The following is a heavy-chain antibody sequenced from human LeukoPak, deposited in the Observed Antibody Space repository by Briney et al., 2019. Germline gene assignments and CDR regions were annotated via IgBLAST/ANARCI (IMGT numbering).Heavy chain of an antibody. J-gene: IGHJ4*02. CDR1: GFTVSSNY. V-gene: IGHV3-66*01. CDR3: ASGDYYDSSGYYPN. D-gene: IGHD3-22*01. CDR2: IYSGGST. Sequence: PGGSLRLSCAASGFTVSSNYMSWVRQAPGKGLEWVSVIYSGGSTYYADSVKGRFTISRDNSKNTLYLQMNSLRAEDTAVYYCASGDYYDSSGYYPNWGQGTLVTVSS.